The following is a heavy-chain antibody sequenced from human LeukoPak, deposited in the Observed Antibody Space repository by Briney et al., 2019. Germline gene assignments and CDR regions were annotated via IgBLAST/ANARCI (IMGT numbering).Heavy chain of an antibody. CDR1: GFTFSSYW. V-gene: IGHV3-74*01. J-gene: IGHJ4*02. Sequence: GGSLRLSCAASGFTFSSYWMHWVRQAPGKGLVWVSRINSDGSSTIYADSVKGRFTISRDNAKNTLYLQMNSLRAEDTAVYYCARGLNGYSSGWYVIDYWGQGTLVTVSS. CDR3: ARGLNGYSSGWYVIDY. CDR2: INSDGSST. D-gene: IGHD6-19*01.